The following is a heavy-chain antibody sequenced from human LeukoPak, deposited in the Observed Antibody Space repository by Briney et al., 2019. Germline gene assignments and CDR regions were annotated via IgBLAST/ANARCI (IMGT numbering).Heavy chain of an antibody. J-gene: IGHJ2*01. Sequence: PSETLSLTCAVYGGSFSGYYWSWIRQPPGKGLEWIGEINHSGSTNYNPSLESRVTISVDTSKNQFSLKLSSVTAADTAVYYCARAAGYSSSWYSGGYWYFDLWGRGTLVTVSS. CDR2: INHSGST. D-gene: IGHD6-13*01. CDR1: GGSFSGYY. CDR3: ARAAGYSSSWYSGGYWYFDL. V-gene: IGHV4-34*01.